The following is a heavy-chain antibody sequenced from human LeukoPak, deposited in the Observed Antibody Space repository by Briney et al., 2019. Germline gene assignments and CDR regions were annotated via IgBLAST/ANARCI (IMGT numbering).Heavy chain of an antibody. CDR3: ARGRRIAAAGRGVDY. V-gene: IGHV4-30-4*08. CDR2: IYYSGST. Sequence: SQTLSLTCTVSGGSISSGDYYWSWIRQPPGKGLEWIGYIYYSGSTNYNPSLKSRVTISVDTSKNQSSLKLSSVTAADTAVYYCARGRRIAAAGRGVDYWGQGTLVTVSS. D-gene: IGHD6-13*01. CDR1: GGSISSGDYY. J-gene: IGHJ4*02.